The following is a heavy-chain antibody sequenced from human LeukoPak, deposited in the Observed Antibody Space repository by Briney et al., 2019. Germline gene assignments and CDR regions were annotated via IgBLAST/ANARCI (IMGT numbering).Heavy chain of an antibody. CDR2: ISSSSSYI. V-gene: IGHV3-21*01. D-gene: IGHD2-21*02. CDR3: ARLLVTAIPEYYFDY. CDR1: GFTFSSYS. Sequence: KPGGSLRLSCAASGFTFSSYSMNWVRQAPGKGLEWVSSISSSSSYIYYADSVKGRFTTSRDNAKNSLYLQMNSLRAEDTAVYYCARLLVTAIPEYYFDYWGQGTLVTVSS. J-gene: IGHJ4*02.